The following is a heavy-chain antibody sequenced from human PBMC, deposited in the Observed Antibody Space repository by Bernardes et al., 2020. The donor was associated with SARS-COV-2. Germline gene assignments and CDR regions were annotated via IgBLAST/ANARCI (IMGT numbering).Heavy chain of an antibody. CDR2: IKQDGSET. CDR3: ARECDSGDNIDS. J-gene: IGHJ4*02. Sequence: GSLRLACAASGFSYSNCWMSWVRQAPGKGLEWVARIKQDGSETYQVDAVKGRFTISRDNARNSLYLQMSSLRTDDTAIYYCARECDSGDNIDSWGQGTLVTVSS. CDR1: GFSYSNCW. D-gene: IGHD4-17*01. V-gene: IGHV3-7*01.